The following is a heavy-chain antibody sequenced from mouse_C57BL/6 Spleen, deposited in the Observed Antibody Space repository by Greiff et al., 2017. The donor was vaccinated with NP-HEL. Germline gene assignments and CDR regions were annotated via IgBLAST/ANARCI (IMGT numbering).Heavy chain of an antibody. V-gene: IGHV1-52*01. J-gene: IGHJ1*03. CDR2: IDPSDSET. CDR1: GYTFTSYW. D-gene: IGHD2-2*01. CDR3: ARNGYPYWYFDV. Sequence: VQLQQSGAELVRPGSSVKLSCKASGYTFTSYWMHWVKQRPIQGLEWIGNIDPSDSETHYNQKFKDKATLTVDKSSSTAYMQLSSLTSEDSAVYYCARNGYPYWYFDVWGTGTTVTVSS.